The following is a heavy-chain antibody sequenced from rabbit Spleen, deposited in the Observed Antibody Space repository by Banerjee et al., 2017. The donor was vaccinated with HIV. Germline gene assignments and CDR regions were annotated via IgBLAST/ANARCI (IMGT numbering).Heavy chain of an antibody. D-gene: IGHD7-1*01. Sequence: QEQLKETGGGLVQPGGSLTLTCAASGFSFNSGYDMCWVRQTPGKGLEWIACSYAGSSGSTYSAIWAKGRFTISKTSSTTVTLQMTSLTAADTATYFCARDTGTSFSTYGMDLWGQGTLVTVS. CDR1: GFSFNSGYD. CDR3: ARDTGTSFSTYGMDL. J-gene: IGHJ6*01. V-gene: IGHV1S45*01. CDR2: SYAGSSGST.